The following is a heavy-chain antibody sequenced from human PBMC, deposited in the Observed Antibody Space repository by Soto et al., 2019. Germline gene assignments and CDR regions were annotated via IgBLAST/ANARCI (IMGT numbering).Heavy chain of an antibody. CDR3: ERERVYYGMDV. CDR2: ISSSGSTI. CDR1: GFTFSYYY. Sequence: GESLKISCAASGFTFSYYYMSWIRQAPGKGLEWVSYISSSGSTIYYADSVKGRFTISRDNAKNSLYLQMNSLRAEDTAVYYCERERVYYGMDVWGQGTTVTVSS. J-gene: IGHJ6*02. V-gene: IGHV3-11*01.